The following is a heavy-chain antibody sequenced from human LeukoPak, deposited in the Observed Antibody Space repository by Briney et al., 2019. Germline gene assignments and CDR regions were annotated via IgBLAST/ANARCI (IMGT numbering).Heavy chain of an antibody. Sequence: ASVKVSCKASGYTFTTYAMHWVRQAPGQGLEWMGWINAGNGNTKCSQKFQGRVTITRDTSASTAYMELSSLRSEDTAVYYCARSYCSGGRCYWYYFDYWGQGTLVTVSS. D-gene: IGHD2-15*01. CDR2: INAGNGNT. CDR3: ARSYCSGGRCYWYYFDY. J-gene: IGHJ4*02. CDR1: GYTFTTYA. V-gene: IGHV1-3*01.